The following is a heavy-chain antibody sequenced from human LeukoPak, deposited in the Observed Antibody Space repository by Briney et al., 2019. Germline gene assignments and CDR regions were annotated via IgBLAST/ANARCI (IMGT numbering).Heavy chain of an antibody. CDR3: ARGDYGGNPGFGY. D-gene: IGHD4-23*01. CDR2: IYHTGST. V-gene: IGHV4-38-2*02. Sequence: SETLSLTCTVSGYSISSGYYCGWIRQPPGKGLEWIGNIYHTGSTYYNPSLKSRVTISVDTSKNQFSLKLSSVTAADTAVYYCARGDYGGNPGFGYWGQGTLVTVSS. J-gene: IGHJ4*02. CDR1: GYSISSGYY.